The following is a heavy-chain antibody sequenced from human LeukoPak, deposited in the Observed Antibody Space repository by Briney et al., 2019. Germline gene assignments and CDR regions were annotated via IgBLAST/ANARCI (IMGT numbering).Heavy chain of an antibody. V-gene: IGHV3-23*01. Sequence: GGSLRLSCAASGFTFPNYGMTWVRQAPGEGLEWVSTISGSGSSTYYVDSVKGRFTLSRDNSKNTVSLQMNSLRVEDTAVYYCAKDRWGSGGSGGGDYWGQGTLVTVSS. CDR2: ISGSGSST. J-gene: IGHJ4*02. CDR3: AKDRWGSGGSGGGDY. CDR1: GFTFPNYG. D-gene: IGHD2-15*01.